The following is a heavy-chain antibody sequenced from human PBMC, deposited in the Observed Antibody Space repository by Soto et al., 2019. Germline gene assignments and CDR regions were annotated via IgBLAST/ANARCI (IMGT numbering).Heavy chain of an antibody. CDR1: GYTFNTYD. J-gene: IGHJ4*02. V-gene: IGHV1-8*01. D-gene: IGHD6-25*01. Sequence: ASVKVSCKASGYTFNTYDINWMRQATGQGLEWMGWMNPYNGNTGYAQKFQGRVTVTRNTSISTVYMELSGLRPDDTAVYYCARRKERSGPHYFDYWGQGSQVTVSS. CDR2: MNPYNGNT. CDR3: ARRKERSGPHYFDY.